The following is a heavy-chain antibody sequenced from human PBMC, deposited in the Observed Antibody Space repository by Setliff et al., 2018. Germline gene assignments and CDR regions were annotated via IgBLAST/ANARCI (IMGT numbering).Heavy chain of an antibody. CDR3: AREYSSGWYETGDY. D-gene: IGHD6-19*01. V-gene: IGHV1-46*01. J-gene: IGHJ4*02. CDR2: IKPSGGRT. CDR1: GYTFTSSY. Sequence: GASVKVSCKTSGYTFTSSYIHWVRQAPGQGPEWMGMIKPSGGRTTYAQRFQGRVTLTSDTSTATVYMDTSVSTAYLQISSLKAEDTAVYYCAREYSSGWYETGDYWGQGTLVTVSS.